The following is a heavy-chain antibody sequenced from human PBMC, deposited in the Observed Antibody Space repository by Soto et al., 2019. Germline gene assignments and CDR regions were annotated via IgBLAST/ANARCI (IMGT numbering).Heavy chain of an antibody. D-gene: IGHD2-21*02. CDR3: AHRLPGDKFDY. V-gene: IGHV2-5*02. Sequence: QITLKESGPTLVKPTQPLTLTCTFSGFSLSTSGVGVGGIRQPPGKALEWLALIYWDDDKRYSPSLKSRLTITKDTSKNQVVLTMTNMDPVDTATYYCAHRLPGDKFDYWGQGTLVTVSS. J-gene: IGHJ4*02. CDR2: IYWDDDK. CDR1: GFSLSTSGVG.